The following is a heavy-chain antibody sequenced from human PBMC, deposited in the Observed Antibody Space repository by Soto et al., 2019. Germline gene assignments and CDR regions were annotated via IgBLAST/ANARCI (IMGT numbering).Heavy chain of an antibody. V-gene: IGHV1-69*08. CDR1: GGTFSSYT. J-gene: IGHJ4*02. D-gene: IGHD3-10*01. CDR2: IIPILGIA. Sequence: QVQLVQSGAEVKKPGSSVKVSCKASGGTFSSYTISWVRQAPGQGLEWMGRIIPILGIANYAQKFLGRVTITAEKATSTADMELSSLRSEDTAVYYCAREEYYYGSGAFFDYWGQGTLVTVSS. CDR3: AREEYYYGSGAFFDY.